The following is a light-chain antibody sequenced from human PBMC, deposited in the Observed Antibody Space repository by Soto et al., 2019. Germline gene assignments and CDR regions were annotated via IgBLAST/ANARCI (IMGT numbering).Light chain of an antibody. CDR1: RSNIGSNT. J-gene: IGLJ1*01. CDR3: AAWDDSLNGYV. V-gene: IGLV1-44*01. Sequence: QSVLTQPPSASGTPGQRVTISCSGSRSNIGSNTVDWYQQLPGTAPQLLIYSNNQRPSGVPDRFSGSKSGTSASLAISGLQTEDEADYYCAAWDDSLNGYVFGNGTKLTVL. CDR2: SNN.